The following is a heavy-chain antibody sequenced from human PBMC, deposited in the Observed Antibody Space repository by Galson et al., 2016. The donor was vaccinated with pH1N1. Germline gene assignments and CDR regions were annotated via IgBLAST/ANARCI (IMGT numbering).Heavy chain of an antibody. Sequence: SLRLSCAASGFTFSNYAMSWVRQAPGKGLEWVSAISGRGDSVYYAGSVKGRFTISRDNAKNTLYLQMNNLRGDDTAVYYCATGGSGCDRPWYYDGLDVWGQGATVTVSS. CDR3: ATGGSGCDRPWYYDGLDV. CDR1: GFTFSNYA. CDR2: ISGRGDSV. D-gene: IGHD5-12*01. J-gene: IGHJ6*02. V-gene: IGHV3-23*01.